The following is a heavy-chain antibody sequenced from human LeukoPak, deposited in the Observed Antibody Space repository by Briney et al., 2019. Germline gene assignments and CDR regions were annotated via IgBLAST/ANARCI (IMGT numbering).Heavy chain of an antibody. V-gene: IGHV4-30-4*08. J-gene: IGHJ5*02. CDR3: ARRAEYSYGPNWFDP. CDR2: IYYSGST. D-gene: IGHD5-18*01. Sequence: SETLSLTCTVSGGSISSGDYYWSWIRQPPGKGLEWIGYIYYSGSTNYNPSLKSRVTISVDTSKNQFSLKLSSVTAADTAVYYCARRAEYSYGPNWFDPWGQGTLVTVSS. CDR1: GGSISSGDYY.